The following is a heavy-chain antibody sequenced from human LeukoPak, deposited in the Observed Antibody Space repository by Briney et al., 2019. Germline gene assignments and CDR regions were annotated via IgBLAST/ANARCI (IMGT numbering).Heavy chain of an antibody. CDR1: GDSISGDN. CDR3: ARVIVVPAAKGARYAFDI. V-gene: IGHV4-4*07. D-gene: IGHD2-2*01. CDR2: IYTSGST. J-gene: IGHJ3*02. Sequence: SETLSLTCTVSGDSISGDNWSWVRQPAGKGLEWIGRIYTSGSTNYNPSLKSRVTMSVDTSKNQFSLKLSSVTAADTAVYYCARVIVVPAAKGARYAFDIWGQGTMVTVSS.